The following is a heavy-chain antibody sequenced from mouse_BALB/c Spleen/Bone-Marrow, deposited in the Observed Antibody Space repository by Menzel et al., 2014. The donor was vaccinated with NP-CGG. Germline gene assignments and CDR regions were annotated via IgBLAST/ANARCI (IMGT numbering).Heavy chain of an antibody. CDR1: GNTFTSYD. J-gene: IGHJ1*01. V-gene: IGHV1-85*01. Sequence: QVQLQQSGVELVKPGASVKLSCKASGNTFTSYDINWVRQRPEQGLEWIGWIFPGDSTTKYNEKFKGKATLSTDKSSSXVHMQLGRLASGDSAVYFCVRSRVRDWCCDVWGAGTTVAISS. CDR3: VRSRVRDWCCDV. CDR2: IFPGDSTT.